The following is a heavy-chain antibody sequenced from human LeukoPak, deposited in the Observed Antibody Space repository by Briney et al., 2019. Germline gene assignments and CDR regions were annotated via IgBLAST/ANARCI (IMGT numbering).Heavy chain of an antibody. Sequence: ASVKVSCKASGYTFTSYAMHWVRQAPGQRLEWMGWINAGNGSTKYSQKFQGRVTITRDTSASTAYMELSSLRSEDTAVYYCARFLVTTVTLDYWGQGTLVTVSP. V-gene: IGHV1-3*01. J-gene: IGHJ4*02. CDR1: GYTFTSYA. D-gene: IGHD4-17*01. CDR3: ARFLVTTVTLDY. CDR2: INAGNGST.